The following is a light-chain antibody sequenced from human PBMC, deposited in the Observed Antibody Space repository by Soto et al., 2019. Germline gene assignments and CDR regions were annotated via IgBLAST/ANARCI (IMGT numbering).Light chain of an antibody. CDR1: QSLLHSNGYNY. V-gene: IGKV2-28*01. Sequence: DIVMAQSPLSLPASISCRSSQSLLHSNGYNYLGSYLQKPGQSPQVLIYVGSNRASGVPDRFSGSGSGTDFALIISRVEAEEVGVYYCMQPLQTPRTFGQGTKVEIK. CDR2: VGS. CDR3: MQPLQTPRT. J-gene: IGKJ1*01.